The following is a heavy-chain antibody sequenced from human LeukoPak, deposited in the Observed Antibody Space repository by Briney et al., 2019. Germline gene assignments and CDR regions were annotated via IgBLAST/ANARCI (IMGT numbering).Heavy chain of an antibody. D-gene: IGHD3-10*01. J-gene: IGHJ5*02. CDR2: INHSGST. V-gene: IGHV4-34*01. Sequence: SETLSLTCAVYGGSFSGYYWSWIRQPPGKGLEWIGEINHSGSTNYNPSLKSRVTISVDTSKNQFSLKLSSVTAADTAVYYCASRSTAPYYYGSGSTRGWFDPWGQGTLVTVSS. CDR3: ASRSTAPYYYGSGSTRGWFDP. CDR1: GGSFSGYY.